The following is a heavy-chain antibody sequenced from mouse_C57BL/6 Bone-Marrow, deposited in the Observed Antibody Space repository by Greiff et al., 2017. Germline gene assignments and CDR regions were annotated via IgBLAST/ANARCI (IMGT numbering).Heavy chain of an antibody. CDR1: GFNIKDDY. J-gene: IGHJ3*01. CDR2: IDPENGDT. Sequence: VQLQQSGAELVRPGASVKLSCTASGFNIKDDYMHWVKQRPEPGLEWIGWIDPENGDTEYASKFQGKATITADTSSNTAYLQLSSLTSEDTAVYYCTTIYYGYALFAYWGQGTLVTVSA. D-gene: IGHD2-2*01. CDR3: TTIYYGYALFAY. V-gene: IGHV14-4*01.